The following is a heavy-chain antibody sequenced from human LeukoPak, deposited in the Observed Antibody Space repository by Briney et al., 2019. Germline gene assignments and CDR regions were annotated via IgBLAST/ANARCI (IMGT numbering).Heavy chain of an antibody. CDR1: GFTFSNVW. J-gene: IGHJ4*02. Sequence: GGSLRLSCAATGFTFSNVWMSWVRQAPGKGLEWVAFISYDGSNKYYADSAKGRFTISRDNSKNTLYLQMNSLRAEDTAVYYCARDFYRTGVIYYFDYWGQGTLVTVSS. CDR3: ARDFYRTGVIYYFDY. CDR2: ISYDGSNK. D-gene: IGHD2-8*01. V-gene: IGHV3-30-3*01.